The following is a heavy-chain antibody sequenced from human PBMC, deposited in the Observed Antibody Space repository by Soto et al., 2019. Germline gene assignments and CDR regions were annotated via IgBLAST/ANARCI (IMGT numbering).Heavy chain of an antibody. V-gene: IGHV1-69*13. CDR2: IIPIFGTA. CDR3: ARGHKSPDFGFDP. J-gene: IGHJ5*02. CDR1: GGTFSSYA. Sequence: ASVKVSCKASGGTFSSYAISWVRQAPGQGLEWMGGIIPIFGTANCAQKFQGRVTITADESTSTAYMELSSLRSEDTAVYYCARGHKSPDFGFDPWGQGTLVTVSS.